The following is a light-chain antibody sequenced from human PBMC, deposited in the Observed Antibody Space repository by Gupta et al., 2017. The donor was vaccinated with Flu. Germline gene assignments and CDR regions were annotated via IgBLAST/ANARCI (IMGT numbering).Light chain of an antibody. CDR2: SNN. CDR1: SSNIGSNT. V-gene: IGLV1-44*01. CDR3: DTWDDSLNGPV. Sequence: QSLLPQSPSASGSPGRTVNISCYGSSSNIGSNTVNWYQQLPGTAPKPLIYSNNQRPSGVPDRCSGAKSGTSASLAISGLQSEDEADYYCDTWDDSLNGPVFGGGTKLTVL. J-gene: IGLJ3*02.